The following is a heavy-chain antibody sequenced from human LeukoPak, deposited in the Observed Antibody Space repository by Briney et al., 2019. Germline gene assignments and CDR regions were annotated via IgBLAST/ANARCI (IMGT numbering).Heavy chain of an antibody. CDR3: ARLPYYFDY. J-gene: IGHJ4*02. CDR1: GGSFSGYY. CDR2: INHSGST. V-gene: IGHV4-34*01. Sequence: PETLSLTCAVYGGSFSGYYWSWIRQPPGKGLEWIGEINHSGSTNYNPSLKSRVTISVDTSKNQFSLKLSSVTAADTAVYYCARLPYYFDYWGQGTLVTVSS.